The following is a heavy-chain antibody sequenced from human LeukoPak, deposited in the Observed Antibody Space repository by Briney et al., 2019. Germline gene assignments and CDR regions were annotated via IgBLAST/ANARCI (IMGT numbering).Heavy chain of an antibody. CDR1: GYNFTGYY. CDR3: ASAKDCSSTSCYLWFDP. CDR2: INPNSGGT. V-gene: IGHV1-2*06. J-gene: IGHJ5*02. D-gene: IGHD2-2*01. Sequence: GASVKVSCKASGYNFTGYYMHWVRQAPGHGLEWMGRINPNSGGTNYAQKFQCRVTMTRDTSISTAYMELSRLRSDDTAVYYCASAKDCSSTSCYLWFDPWGQGTLVTVSS.